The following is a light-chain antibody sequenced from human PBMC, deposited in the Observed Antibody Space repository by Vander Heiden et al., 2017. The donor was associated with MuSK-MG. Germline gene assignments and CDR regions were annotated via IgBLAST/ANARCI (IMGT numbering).Light chain of an antibody. CDR2: QDS. CDR1: KLGDKY. CDR3: QAWDSSLV. J-gene: IGLJ2*01. V-gene: IGLV3-1*01. Sequence: SYELTQPPSVSVSPGQTASITCSGDKLGDKYACWYQQKPGQSPVLVIYQDSKRPSGIPERFSGSNSGNTATLTISGTQAMDEADYYCQAWDSSLVFGGGTKLT.